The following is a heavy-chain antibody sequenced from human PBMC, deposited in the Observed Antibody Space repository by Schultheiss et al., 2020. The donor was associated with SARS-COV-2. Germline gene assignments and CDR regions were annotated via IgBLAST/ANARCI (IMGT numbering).Heavy chain of an antibody. CDR1: GGTFSSYA. D-gene: IGHD2-2*01. CDR2: IIPILGIA. V-gene: IGHV1-69*04. J-gene: IGHJ4*02. Sequence: SVKVSCKASGGTFSSYAISWVRQAPGQGLEWMGRIIPILGIANYAQKFQGRVTITADKSTSTAYMELSSLRSEDTAVYYCARARYCSSTSCYKYYFDYWGQGTLVTVSS. CDR3: ARARYCSSTSCYKYYFDY.